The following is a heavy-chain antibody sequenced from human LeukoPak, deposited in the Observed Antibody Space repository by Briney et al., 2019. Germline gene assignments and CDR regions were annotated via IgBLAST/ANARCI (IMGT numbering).Heavy chain of an antibody. V-gene: IGHV3-13*01. D-gene: IGHD1-1*01. Sequence: PPGGSLRLSCAASGFTFSSFDVPWVRQPTGQGLEWVSTIGTASDTYYPGSVEGRFTLSRDNAKNSLYLQMNSLTAGDTAVYYCARGPPRGKYYYMDVWGKGTTVTVSS. CDR1: GFTFSSFD. CDR2: IGTASDT. CDR3: ARGPPRGKYYYMDV. J-gene: IGHJ6*03.